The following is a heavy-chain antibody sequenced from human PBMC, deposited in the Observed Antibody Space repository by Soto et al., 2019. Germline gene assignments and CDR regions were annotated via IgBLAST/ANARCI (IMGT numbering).Heavy chain of an antibody. Sequence: QVQLQESGPGLVKPSGTLSLTCAVSGGSISSSNWWSWVRQPPGKGLEWIGEIYHSGSTNYNPSLKSRVTVSVDNSKNQFSLKLSSVTAADTAVYYCASVRGGYYYAMDVWGQGTTVTVSS. CDR3: ASVRGGYYYAMDV. D-gene: IGHD3-10*02. CDR2: IYHSGST. CDR1: GGSISSSNW. V-gene: IGHV4-4*02. J-gene: IGHJ6*02.